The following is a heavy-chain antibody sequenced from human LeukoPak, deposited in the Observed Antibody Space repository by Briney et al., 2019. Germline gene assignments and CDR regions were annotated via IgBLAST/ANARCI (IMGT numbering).Heavy chain of an antibody. D-gene: IGHD2-2*01. J-gene: IGHJ4*02. V-gene: IGHV3-64D*06. CDR2: IGTNGIST. CDR1: GLTFSTYA. CDR3: VKGSQVVYSPAFDY. Sequence: GGSLRLSCTVSGLTFSTYAMHWVRQAPGKGLEYVSAIGTNGISTYYADAVRDRFIISRDNSKNELYLQMTSLRAEDTAVYYCVKGSQVVYSPAFDYWGQGTLVTVSS.